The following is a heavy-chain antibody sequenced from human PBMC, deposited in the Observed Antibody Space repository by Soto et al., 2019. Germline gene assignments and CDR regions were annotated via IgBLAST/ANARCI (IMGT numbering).Heavy chain of an antibody. CDR3: VQTTGWPGFDF. V-gene: IGHV3-53*01. CDR1: GFAVSSKY. Sequence: SCAASGFAVSSKYMTWVRQAPGKGLEWVSVIYGGGTTYYADSVKGRFTISRDTSKNTLYLQMNSLRAEDTAVYYCVQTTGWPGFDFWGPGTLVTVSS. CDR2: IYGGGTT. J-gene: IGHJ4*02. D-gene: IGHD6-19*01.